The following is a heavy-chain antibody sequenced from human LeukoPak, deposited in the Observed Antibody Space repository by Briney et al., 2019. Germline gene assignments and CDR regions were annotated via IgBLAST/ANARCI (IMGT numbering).Heavy chain of an antibody. D-gene: IGHD3-10*01. CDR1: GFTFSSYG. V-gene: IGHV3-33*06. J-gene: IGHJ4*02. Sequence: PGGSLRLSCAASGFTFSSYGMRWVRQAPGKGLEWVAVIWYDGSNKYYADSVKGRFTISRDNSKNTLYLQMNSLRAEDTAVYYCAKLSLSGRSQSADYWGQGTLVTVSS. CDR2: IWYDGSNK. CDR3: AKLSLSGRSQSADY.